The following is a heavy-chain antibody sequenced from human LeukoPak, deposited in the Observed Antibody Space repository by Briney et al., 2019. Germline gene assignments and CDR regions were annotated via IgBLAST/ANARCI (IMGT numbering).Heavy chain of an antibody. CDR1: GFTFSSYG. V-gene: IGHV3-30*02. CDR3: ARDLRGDFWRGYYSGIKRYYYSMDV. D-gene: IGHD3-3*01. Sequence: GGSLRLSCAASGFTFSSYGMHWVRQAPGKGLEWVAFIRYDGSNKYYADSVKGRFTISRDNSKNTLYLQMNSLRAEDTAVYYCARDLRGDFWRGYYSGIKRYYYSMDVWGNGTTVTVSS. J-gene: IGHJ6*03. CDR2: IRYDGSNK.